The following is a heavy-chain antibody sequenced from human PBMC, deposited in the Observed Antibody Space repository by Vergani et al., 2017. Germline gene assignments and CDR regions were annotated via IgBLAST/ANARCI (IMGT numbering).Heavy chain of an antibody. D-gene: IGHD2-2*01. V-gene: IGHV1-46*01. J-gene: IGHJ5*02. CDR2: INPSGGST. Sequence: VQVVQSGAEVKKSGASVKVSCKTSGYTFSNYYMHWVRQAPGQGLEWMGIINPSGGSTSYAQKFQGRVTMTRDTSTSTVYMELSSLRSEDTAVYYCARDSRYCSSTSCYVGRDWFDPWGQGTLVTVSS. CDR3: ARDSRYCSSTSCYVGRDWFDP. CDR1: GYTFSNYY.